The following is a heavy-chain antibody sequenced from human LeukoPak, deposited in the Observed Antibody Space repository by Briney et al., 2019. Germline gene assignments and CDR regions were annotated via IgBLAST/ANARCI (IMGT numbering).Heavy chain of an antibody. Sequence: GTSLRLSCEVSGFTFSTYAMQWVRRPPGKGLEWVGVIVYDGSSKYYADSVKGRFTISRDNSRNTLYLQMNSLKTDDTAVYYCGRDVSAVAGTAWFDPWGQGTLVTVSS. J-gene: IGHJ5*02. D-gene: IGHD6-19*01. CDR2: IVYDGSSK. CDR3: GRDVSAVAGTAWFDP. CDR1: GFTFSTYA. V-gene: IGHV3-30*04.